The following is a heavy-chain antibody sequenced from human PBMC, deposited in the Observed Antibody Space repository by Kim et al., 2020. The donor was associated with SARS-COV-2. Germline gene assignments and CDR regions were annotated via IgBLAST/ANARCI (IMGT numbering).Heavy chain of an antibody. J-gene: IGHJ4*02. Sequence: GGSLRLSCAASGFTFDDYAMHWVRQAPGKGLEWVSLISGDGGSTYYADSVKGRFTISRDNSKNSLYLQMNSLRTEDTALYYCAKDPLITIFGPFAFDYWGQGTLVTVSS. CDR2: ISGDGGST. CDR3: AKDPLITIFGPFAFDY. CDR1: GFTFDDYA. D-gene: IGHD3-3*01. V-gene: IGHV3-43*02.